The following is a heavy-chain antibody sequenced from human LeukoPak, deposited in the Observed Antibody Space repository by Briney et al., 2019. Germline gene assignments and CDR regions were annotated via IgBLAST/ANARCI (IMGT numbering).Heavy chain of an antibody. J-gene: IGHJ4*02. CDR3: AKGHCSGGSCHYDY. D-gene: IGHD2-15*01. CDR1: GFTFSSYA. CDR2: ISGSGGST. Sequence: PGGSLRLSCAASGFTFSSYAMSWVRQAPGKGLEWVSAISGSGGSTYYADSVKGRFTISRDNSKNMLYLQMNSLRAEDTAVYYRAKGHCSGGSCHYDYWGQGTLVTVSS. V-gene: IGHV3-23*01.